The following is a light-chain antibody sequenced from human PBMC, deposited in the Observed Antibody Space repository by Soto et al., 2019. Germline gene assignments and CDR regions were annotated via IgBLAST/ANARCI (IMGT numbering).Light chain of an antibody. Sequence: EIVLTQSPATLSLSPGERVTLSCRASQSVRSNLAWYQQKPGQAPRLLIYGASNRATGSPARFSGSGSGTDFTLTISGLQSEDFAVYYCQQYNNWPPLTFGGGTKVDIK. J-gene: IGKJ4*01. CDR2: GAS. CDR3: QQYNNWPPLT. V-gene: IGKV3-15*01. CDR1: QSVRSN.